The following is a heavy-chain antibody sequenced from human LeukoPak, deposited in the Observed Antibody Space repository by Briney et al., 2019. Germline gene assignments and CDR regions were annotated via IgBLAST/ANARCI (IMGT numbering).Heavy chain of an antibody. CDR1: GFTFSSYA. J-gene: IGHJ4*02. CDR3: AKGDNYYDASGYCLSKALFDY. Sequence: PGRSLRLSCVGSGFTFSSYAMHWVRQAPGKGLEWVAGLSYNGRNIYYADSVKGRFTVSRDNSKNTLYMQMNSLRADDTAVYYCAKGDNYYDASGYCLSKALFDYLGQGTLVTVSS. D-gene: IGHD3-22*01. CDR2: LSYNGRNI. V-gene: IGHV3-30*18.